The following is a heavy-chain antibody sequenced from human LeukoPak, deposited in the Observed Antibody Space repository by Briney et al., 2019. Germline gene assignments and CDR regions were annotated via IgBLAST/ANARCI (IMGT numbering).Heavy chain of an antibody. D-gene: IGHD3-22*01. CDR1: GFTFGDYA. J-gene: IGHJ4*02. CDR2: IRSKAYGGTT. V-gene: IGHV3-49*04. CDR3: TRALPDYYDSSGYLNY. Sequence: GGSLRLSCTASGFTFGDYAMSWVRQAPGKGLEWVGFIRSKAYGGTTEYAASVKGRFTISRDDSKSIAYLQMNSLKTEDTAVYYCTRALPDYYDSSGYLNYWGQGTLVTVSS.